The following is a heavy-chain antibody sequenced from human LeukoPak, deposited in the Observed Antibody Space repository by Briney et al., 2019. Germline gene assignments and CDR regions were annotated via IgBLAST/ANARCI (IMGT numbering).Heavy chain of an antibody. CDR3: ARQIDYVPFDY. Sequence: GASVKVSCKASGGTFSSYAISWVRQAPGQGLEWMGRIIPILGIANYAQTFQGRVTITADKSTSTAYMELSSLRSEDTAVYYCARQIDYVPFDYWGQGTLVTGSS. CDR2: IIPILGIA. J-gene: IGHJ4*02. CDR1: GGTFSSYA. V-gene: IGHV1-69*04. D-gene: IGHD4-17*01.